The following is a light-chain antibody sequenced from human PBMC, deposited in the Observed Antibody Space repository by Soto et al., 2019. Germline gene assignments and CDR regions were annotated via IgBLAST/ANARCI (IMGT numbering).Light chain of an antibody. CDR3: QQRSNWPT. Sequence: EIVLTQSPATLYLSPGERATLSCRASQSISFYLTWYQHKPGQAPRLLIYDASNRAPGIPARFSGSGYGTDFTLTISSLEPEDFAVYYCQQRSNWPTFGQGTRLEIK. CDR2: DAS. V-gene: IGKV3-11*01. CDR1: QSISFY. J-gene: IGKJ5*01.